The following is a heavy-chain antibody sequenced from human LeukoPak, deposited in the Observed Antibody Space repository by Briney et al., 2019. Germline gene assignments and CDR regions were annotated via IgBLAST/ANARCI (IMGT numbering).Heavy chain of an antibody. CDR2: IYYSGST. J-gene: IGHJ4*02. CDR3: ARGLDYDSRGYYHEKSFDY. D-gene: IGHD3-22*01. Sequence: SETLSLTCTVSGGSISSSSYYWGWIRQPPGKGLEWIGSIYYSGSTYYNPSLKSRVTISVDTSKNQFSLKLSSVTAADTAVYYCARGLDYDSRGYYHEKSFDYWGQGTLVTVSS. V-gene: IGHV4-39*07. CDR1: GGSISSSSYY.